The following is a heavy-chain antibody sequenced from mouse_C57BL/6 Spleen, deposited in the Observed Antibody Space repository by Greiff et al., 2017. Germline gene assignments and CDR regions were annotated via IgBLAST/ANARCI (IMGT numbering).Heavy chain of an antibody. J-gene: IGHJ3*01. V-gene: IGHV1-64*01. Sequence: QVQLKQSGAELVKPGASVKLSCKASGYTFTSYWMHWVKQRPGHGLEWIGMIHPKSGSTNYNEKFKSKATLTADKSSSTAYMQLSSLTSEDAAVYYGAGEKVYYCYFWFAYWGQGTLVTVSA. CDR1: GYTFTSYW. CDR3: AGEKVYYCYFWFAY. CDR2: IHPKSGST. D-gene: IGHD2-12*01.